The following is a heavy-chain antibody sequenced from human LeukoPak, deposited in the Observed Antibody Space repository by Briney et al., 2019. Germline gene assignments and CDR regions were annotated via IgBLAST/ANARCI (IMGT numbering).Heavy chain of an antibody. CDR2: INGGSGNT. Sequence: ASVKVSCKASGYTFIDYTMHWLRQAPGQRLDWMGWINGGSGNTKYSPEFQGRVTITRDTSASTGYMELSSLRSEDTAVYYCGRDLGGGGDYWGQGTLVTVSS. CDR3: GRDLGGGGDY. J-gene: IGHJ4*02. V-gene: IGHV1-3*03. D-gene: IGHD3-16*01. CDR1: GYTFIDYT.